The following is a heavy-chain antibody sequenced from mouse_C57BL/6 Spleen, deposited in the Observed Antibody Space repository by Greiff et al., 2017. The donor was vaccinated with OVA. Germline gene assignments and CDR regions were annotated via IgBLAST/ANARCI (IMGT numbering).Heavy chain of an antibody. CDR2: INPNNGGT. CDR1: GYTFTDYN. J-gene: IGHJ2*01. V-gene: IGHV1-18*01. Sequence: VQLQQSGPELVKPGASVKISCKASGYTFTDYNMDWVKQSHGKSLEWIGDINPNNGGTNYNQKFKGKATLTVDKSSSTAYMELRSLTSEDTAVYYCARRGSLYYFDYWGQGTTLTVSS. CDR3: ARRGSLYYFDY. D-gene: IGHD6-1*01.